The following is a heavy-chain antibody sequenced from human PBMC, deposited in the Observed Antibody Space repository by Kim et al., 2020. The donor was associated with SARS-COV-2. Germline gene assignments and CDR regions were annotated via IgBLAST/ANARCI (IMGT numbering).Heavy chain of an antibody. J-gene: IGHJ4*02. CDR1: GDSVSSNSAA. D-gene: IGHD6-19*01. V-gene: IGHV6-1*01. Sequence: SQTLSLSCDISGDSVSSNSAAWNWIRQSPSRGLEWLGRTYYRSKWYTDYALSVKGRITINPDTSKNQFSLQLNSLTPEDMAVYYCARDRQRAGTGVDYWGQGTLVTVSS. CDR2: TYYRSKWYT. CDR3: ARDRQRAGTGVDY.